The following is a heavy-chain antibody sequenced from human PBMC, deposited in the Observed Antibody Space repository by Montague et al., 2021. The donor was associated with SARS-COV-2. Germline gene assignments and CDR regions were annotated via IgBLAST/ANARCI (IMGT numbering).Heavy chain of an antibody. CDR3: AGDLRYSLSWSFDY. CDR1: GDSVSSNTAA. J-gene: IGHJ4*02. Sequence: CAISGDSVSSNTAAWNWIRQSPSRGLEWLGRTYYRSKWYYDYAVSVKSRITISPDTSKNQFSLQLSSVTPEDRAVYYCAGDLRYSLSWSFDYWGQGTLVTVSS. D-gene: IGHD6-13*01. CDR2: TYYRSKWYY. V-gene: IGHV6-1*01.